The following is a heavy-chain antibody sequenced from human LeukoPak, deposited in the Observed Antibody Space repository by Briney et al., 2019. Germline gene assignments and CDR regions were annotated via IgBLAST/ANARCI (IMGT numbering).Heavy chain of an antibody. CDR3: AREDNYYDSSTIDY. V-gene: IGHV4-59*12. J-gene: IGHJ4*02. CDR1: GGSISSYY. D-gene: IGHD3-22*01. CDR2: IYYSGST. Sequence: SETLSLTCTVSGGSISSYYWSWIRQPPGKGLEWIGYIYYSGSTNYNPSLKSRVTISVDTSKNQFSLKLSSVTAADTAVYYCAREDNYYDSSTIDYWGQGTLVTVSS.